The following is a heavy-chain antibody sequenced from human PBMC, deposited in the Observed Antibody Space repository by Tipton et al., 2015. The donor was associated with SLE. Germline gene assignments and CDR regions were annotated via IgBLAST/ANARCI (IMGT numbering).Heavy chain of an antibody. CDR2: MHHGGGT. V-gene: IGHV4-34*01. D-gene: IGHD1-26*01. CDR1: GGSFSGYY. J-gene: IGHJ4*02. CDR3: ARGPRWAPLCEF. Sequence: TLSLTCAVYGGSFSGYYWSWIRQPPGKGMEWIGSMHHGGGTFCSPSLKSRVTISLDTSMNQFSLKLNSVTAADTAVYYCARGPRWAPLCEFWGQGTLVTVSS.